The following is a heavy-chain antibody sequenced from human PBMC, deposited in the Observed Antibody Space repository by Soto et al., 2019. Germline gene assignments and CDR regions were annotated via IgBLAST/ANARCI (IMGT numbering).Heavy chain of an antibody. CDR1: GGSISSSNW. J-gene: IGHJ6*02. Sequence: QVQLQESGPGLVKPSGTLSLTCAVSGGSISSSNWWSLVRQPPGKGLEWIGEIYHSGSTNYNPSLKSRVTISVDKSKNQFSLKLSSVTAADTAVYYCARERRYSSSWSDYYYGMDVWGQGTTVTVSS. V-gene: IGHV4-4*02. CDR2: IYHSGST. CDR3: ARERRYSSSWSDYYYGMDV. D-gene: IGHD6-13*01.